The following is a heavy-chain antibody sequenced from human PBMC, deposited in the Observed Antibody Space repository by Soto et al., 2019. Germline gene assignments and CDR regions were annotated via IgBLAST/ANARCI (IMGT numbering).Heavy chain of an antibody. V-gene: IGHV3-23*01. CDR1: GFTFNIYA. CDR3: AKAGEDCSSTSCYVPRFYYGMDV. CDR2: TGATGRTT. Sequence: GGSLRLSCAASGFTFNIYAMTWVRQAPGKGLEWVSTTGATGRTTYYSDSVKGRFTVSRDNSKNTLDLQMSNLRAEDTAVYYCAKAGEDCSSTSCYVPRFYYGMDVWGQGTTVTVSS. D-gene: IGHD2-2*01. J-gene: IGHJ6*02.